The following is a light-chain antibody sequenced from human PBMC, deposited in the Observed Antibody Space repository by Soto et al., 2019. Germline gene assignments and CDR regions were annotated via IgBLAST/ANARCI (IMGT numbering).Light chain of an antibody. V-gene: IGKV2-30*01. J-gene: IGKJ5*01. CDR3: MKGTHWPIT. Sequence: DVVMTQSPLSLPVTLGQPASISCRSSQSLVYSDGNTYLNWFQQRPGQSPRRLIYKVSNRDSGVPDRFSGSGSGTDFTRKISRVEAEDVGVYYCMKGTHWPITFGQGTRLEIK. CDR1: QSLVYSDGNTY. CDR2: KVS.